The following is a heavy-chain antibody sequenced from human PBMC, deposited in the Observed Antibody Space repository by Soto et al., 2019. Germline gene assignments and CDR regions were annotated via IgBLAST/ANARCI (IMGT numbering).Heavy chain of an antibody. CDR1: GGSFSDYY. V-gene: IGHV4-34*01. D-gene: IGHD2-2*01. CDR3: ARGIGNCTRTSCSPNWFDP. J-gene: IGHJ5*02. CDR2: INHSGST. Sequence: QVQLQQWGAGLLKPSETLSLTCAVYGGSFSDYYWSWIRQPPGKGLEWIGEINHSGSTNYNPSLKSRVTLSVNPAQNQFPPEVSAVTAADTAVYYCARGIGNCTRTSCSPNWFDPWGQGTLVTVSS.